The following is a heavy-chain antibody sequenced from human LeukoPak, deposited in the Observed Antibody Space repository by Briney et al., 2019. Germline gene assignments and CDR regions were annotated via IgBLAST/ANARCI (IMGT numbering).Heavy chain of an antibody. CDR1: GYTFTSYG. J-gene: IGHJ4*02. V-gene: IGHV1-18*01. CDR3: AKYSSSSFDY. Sequence: ASVKVSCKASGYTFTSYGISWVRQAPGQGLEWMGWISAYNGNTNYAQKLQGRVTMTTDIYTSTAYMELRSVRSDDTAVYYCAKYSSSSFDYWGQGTLVTVSS. CDR2: ISAYNGNT. D-gene: IGHD6-6*01.